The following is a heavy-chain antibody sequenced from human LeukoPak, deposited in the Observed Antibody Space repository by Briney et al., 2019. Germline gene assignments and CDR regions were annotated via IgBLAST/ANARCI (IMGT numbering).Heavy chain of an antibody. V-gene: IGHV1-2*02. CDR3: APLFGVVSPDSYFDY. CDR2: INPNSGGT. Sequence: ASVKVSCKASGYTFTGYCMHWVRQAPGQGLEWMGWINPNSGGTNYAQKFQGRVTMTRDTSISTAYMELSRLRSDDTAVYYCAPLFGVVSPDSYFDYWGQGTLVTVSS. J-gene: IGHJ4*02. D-gene: IGHD3-3*01. CDR1: GYTFTGYC.